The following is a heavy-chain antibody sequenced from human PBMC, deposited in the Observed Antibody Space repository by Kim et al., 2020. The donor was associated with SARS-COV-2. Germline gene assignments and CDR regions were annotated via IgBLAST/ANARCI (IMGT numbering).Heavy chain of an antibody. J-gene: IGHJ4*02. CDR3: ATEGGSWDYFDF. D-gene: IGHD6-13*01. V-gene: IGHV4-39*01. CDR2: GSA. Sequence: GSAYYNPSLKSRVTISVDTSKYQFSLKLASVTAADTAVYYCATEGGSWDYFDFWGQGALVTVSS.